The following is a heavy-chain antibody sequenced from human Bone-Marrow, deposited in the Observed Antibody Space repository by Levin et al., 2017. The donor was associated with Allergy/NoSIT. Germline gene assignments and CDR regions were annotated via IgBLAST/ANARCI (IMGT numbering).Heavy chain of an antibody. Sequence: PGGSLRLSCATSGITFSTYAMNWVRQAPGKGLEWVSAISGSGDNTYYADSVRGRFTSSRDTSKRTLYLHMNSLRVEDTALYYCAKSLSTGVHHDAFDVWGRGTKVSVSS. D-gene: IGHD2-8*02. CDR2: ISGSGDNT. V-gene: IGHV3-23*01. CDR1: GITFSTYA. J-gene: IGHJ3*01. CDR3: AKSLSTGVHHDAFDV.